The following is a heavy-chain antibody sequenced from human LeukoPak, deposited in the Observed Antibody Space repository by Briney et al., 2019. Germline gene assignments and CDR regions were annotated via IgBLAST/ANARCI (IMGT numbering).Heavy chain of an antibody. D-gene: IGHD1-26*01. Sequence: GSLRLSCAASGFTFSSYEMNWVRQAPGKGLEWFAYISGSGSTIYYADSVKGRFTISRDNAKNSLYLQMNSLRAEDTAVYYCARDVWELQPWGQGTLVTVSS. V-gene: IGHV3-48*03. CDR1: GFTFSSYE. J-gene: IGHJ5*02. CDR3: ARDVWELQP. CDR2: ISGSGSTI.